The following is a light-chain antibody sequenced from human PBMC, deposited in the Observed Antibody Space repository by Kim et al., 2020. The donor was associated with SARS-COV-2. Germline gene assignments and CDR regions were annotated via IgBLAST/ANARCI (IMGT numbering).Light chain of an antibody. V-gene: IGKV1-33*01. J-gene: IGKJ2*03. CDR2: DAS. Sequence: SAYIGDRVTITCQASRDIRNYLNWYQQQPGKAPKFLIYDASNLEAGVPSRFSGSGSGTDFTFTISSLQPEDVATYYCQQYDVVPPSFGQGTKLEI. CDR3: QQYDVVPPS. CDR1: RDIRNY.